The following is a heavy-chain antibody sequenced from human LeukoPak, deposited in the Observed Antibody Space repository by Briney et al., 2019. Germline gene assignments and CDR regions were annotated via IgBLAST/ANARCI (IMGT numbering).Heavy chain of an antibody. V-gene: IGHV3-23*01. J-gene: IGHJ4*02. CDR3: AKDFFGHYYYDSSGYDY. CDR2: ISGSGGST. Sequence: PGGSLRLSCAASGFTFSSYGMSWVRQAPGKGLEWVPAISGSGGSTYYADSVKGRFTISRDNSKNTLYLQMNSLRAEDTAVYYCAKDFFGHYYYDSSGYDYWGQGTLVTVSS. CDR1: GFTFSSYG. D-gene: IGHD3-22*01.